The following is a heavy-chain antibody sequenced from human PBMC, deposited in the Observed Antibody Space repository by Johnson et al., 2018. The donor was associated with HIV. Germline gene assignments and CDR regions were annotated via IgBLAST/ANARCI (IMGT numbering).Heavy chain of an antibody. D-gene: IGHD1-7*01. CDR3: AFRHNWNYGDVFDI. V-gene: IGHV3-13*01. J-gene: IGHJ3*02. Sequence: VQLVESRGGLVQPGGSLRLSCAASGFTFSSYDMHWVRQVIGKGLEWVSGIGTAGDTYYPASVKGRFTISRVNAKNSLYLQMNSLRAEDTAVYYCAFRHNWNYGDVFDIWGQGTMVTVSS. CDR2: IGTAGDT. CDR1: GFTFSSYD.